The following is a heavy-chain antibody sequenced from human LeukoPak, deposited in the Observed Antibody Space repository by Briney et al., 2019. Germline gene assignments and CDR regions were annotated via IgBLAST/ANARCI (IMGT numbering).Heavy chain of an antibody. CDR2: IRYDESTT. CDR1: GFRFSWYG. CDR3: ARPLVTTVAGTYYFDY. D-gene: IGHD6-19*01. Sequence: PGGSLTLSCAAYGFRFSWYGMHWVRQAPGKGLEWVGFIRYDESTTFYGDSVKGRFIISSDNSMNTVYLHMHSLRADDTAVYYCARPLVTTVAGTYYFDYWGQGTLVTVSS. V-gene: IGHV3-30*02. J-gene: IGHJ4*02.